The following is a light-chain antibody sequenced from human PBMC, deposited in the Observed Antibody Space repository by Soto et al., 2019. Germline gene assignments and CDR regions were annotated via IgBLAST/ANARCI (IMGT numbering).Light chain of an antibody. V-gene: IGKV3-20*01. CDR2: GAS. CDR3: QQYGNSPPIT. CDR1: QSVTYN. J-gene: IGKJ4*01. Sequence: TQSPATLSASPGERVTLSCRATQSVTYNLAWYQQKPGQAPRLLIYGASTRATGIPDRFSGSGSGTDFTLTISRLEPEDFAVYYCQQYGNSPPITFGGGTKVDIK.